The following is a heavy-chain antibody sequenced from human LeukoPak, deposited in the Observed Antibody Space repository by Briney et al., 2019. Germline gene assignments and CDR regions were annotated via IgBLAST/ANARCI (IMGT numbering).Heavy chain of an antibody. J-gene: IGHJ4*02. Sequence: SVKVSCKASGGTFSSYAISWVRQAPGQGLEWMGGIIPIFGTANYAQKFQGRVTITADKSTSTAYMELSSLRSEDTAVYYCARAYYYGSGRRYYFDYWGQGTLVTVPS. CDR1: GGTFSSYA. D-gene: IGHD3-10*01. V-gene: IGHV1-69*06. CDR2: IIPIFGTA. CDR3: ARAYYYGSGRRYYFDY.